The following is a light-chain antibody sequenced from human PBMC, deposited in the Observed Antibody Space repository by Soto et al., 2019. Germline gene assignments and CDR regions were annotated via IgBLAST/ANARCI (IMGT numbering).Light chain of an antibody. CDR3: QTWGSGIVV. V-gene: IGLV4-69*01. Sequence: QPVLTQSPSASASLGAPVKLTCTLSSGHSNYAIAWHQQQSEKGPRYLMKLNSDGSHSKGDGIPDRFSGSSSGAERYLTISSLQSEDEADYYCQTWGSGIVVFGGRTKLTVL. CDR1: SGHSNYA. J-gene: IGLJ2*01. CDR2: LNSDGSH.